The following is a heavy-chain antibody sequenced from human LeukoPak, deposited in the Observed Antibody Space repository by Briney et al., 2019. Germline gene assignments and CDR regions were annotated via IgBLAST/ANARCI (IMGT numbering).Heavy chain of an antibody. V-gene: IGHV3-48*03. CDR2: ISSSGRTI. D-gene: IGHD3-9*01. Sequence: PGGSLRLSCAASGFTLSSYQMNWVRQAPGKGPEWVSYISSSGRTIYYADSVKGRFTISRDNAKKSLYLQMNSLRAEDTAVYYCVGEDYNILTGPGQGAFDVWGQGTVVTVSS. CDR1: GFTLSSYQ. CDR3: VGEDYNILTGPGQGAFDV. J-gene: IGHJ3*01.